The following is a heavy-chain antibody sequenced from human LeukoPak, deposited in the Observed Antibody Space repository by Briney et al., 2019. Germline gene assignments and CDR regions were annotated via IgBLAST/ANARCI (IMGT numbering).Heavy chain of an antibody. Sequence: ASVKVSCKASGGTFSSYAISWVRQAPGQGLEWMGRIIPIFGTANYAQKFQGRVTITTDESTSTAYMELSSLRSEDTAVYYCARDGDYDILTGEPYYFDYWGQGTLVTVPS. V-gene: IGHV1-69*05. CDR3: ARDGDYDILTGEPYYFDY. CDR2: IIPIFGTA. J-gene: IGHJ4*02. CDR1: GGTFSSYA. D-gene: IGHD3-9*01.